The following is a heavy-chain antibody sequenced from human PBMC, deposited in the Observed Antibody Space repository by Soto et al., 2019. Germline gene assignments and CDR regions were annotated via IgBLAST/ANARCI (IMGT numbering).Heavy chain of an antibody. CDR3: AREQPYYYDSSGSPEDAFDI. CDR2: IYSCGST. V-gene: IGHV3-66*03. J-gene: IGHJ3*02. Sequence: GSLSLSCASSGFTVSSNCMSWVRQAPGKGLEWVSVIYSCGSTYYADSVRGRFTISRDNSKNTLYLQMNSLRAEDTAVYYCAREQPYYYDSSGSPEDAFDIWGQGTMVTV. CDR1: GFTVSSNC. D-gene: IGHD3-22*01.